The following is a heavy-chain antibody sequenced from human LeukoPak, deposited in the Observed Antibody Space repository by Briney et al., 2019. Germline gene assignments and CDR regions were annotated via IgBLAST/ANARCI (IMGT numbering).Heavy chain of an antibody. CDR1: GYTFTGYY. CDR3: ARGAAGYYYYMDV. V-gene: IGHV1-2*02. J-gene: IGHJ6*03. D-gene: IGHD6-25*01. CDR2: INPNSGGT. Sequence: GASVKVSCKASGYTFTGYYMHWVGQAPGQGIEWMGWINPNSGGTNYAQKFQGRVTMTRDTSISTAYMELSRLRSDDTAVYYCARGAAGYYYYMDVWGKGTTVTVSS.